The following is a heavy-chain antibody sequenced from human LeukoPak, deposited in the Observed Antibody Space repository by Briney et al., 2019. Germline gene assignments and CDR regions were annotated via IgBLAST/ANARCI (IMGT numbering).Heavy chain of an antibody. CDR3: ARLEWLSRGYNYYMDV. Sequence: GASVKVSCKASGYTFTSYDINWVRQATGQGPEWMGWMNPNSGNTGYAQKFQGRVTMTRNTSISTAYMELSSLRSEDTAVYYRARLEWLSRGYNYYMDVWGKGTTVTVSS. V-gene: IGHV1-8*01. J-gene: IGHJ6*03. D-gene: IGHD3-3*01. CDR2: MNPNSGNT. CDR1: GYTFTSYD.